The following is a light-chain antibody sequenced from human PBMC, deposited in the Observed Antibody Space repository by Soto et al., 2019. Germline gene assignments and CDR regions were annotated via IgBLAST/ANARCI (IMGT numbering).Light chain of an antibody. V-gene: IGKV3-20*01. Sequence: EIVLTQSPGTLSLAPGERATLSCGASQSVTSNYLAWYQQKPGQAPRLLIYGASRRATGIPDRFIGSGSGTDFTLTISRLEPEDYAVYYCQHYITSLTTFGQGTKGDIK. CDR2: GAS. J-gene: IGKJ1*01. CDR3: QHYITSLTT. CDR1: QSVTSNY.